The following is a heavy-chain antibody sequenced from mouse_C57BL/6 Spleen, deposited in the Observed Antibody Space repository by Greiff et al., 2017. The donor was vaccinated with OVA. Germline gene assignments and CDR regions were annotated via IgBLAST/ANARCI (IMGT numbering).Heavy chain of an antibody. CDR1: GYTFTSYW. J-gene: IGHJ2*01. CDR2: IDPSDSET. V-gene: IGHV1-52*01. D-gene: IGHD2-1*01. CDR3: ARSRGNLDY. Sequence: VKLQQPGAELVRPGSSVKLSCKASGYTFTSYWMHWVKQRPIQGLEWIGNIDPSDSETHYNQKFKDKATLTVDKSSSTAYMQLSSLTSEDSAVYYCARSRGNLDYWGQGTTLTVSS.